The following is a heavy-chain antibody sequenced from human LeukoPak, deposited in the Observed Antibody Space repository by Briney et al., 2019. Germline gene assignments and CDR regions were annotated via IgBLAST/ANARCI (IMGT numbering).Heavy chain of an antibody. CDR2: ISYDGSNK. J-gene: IGHJ6*02. CDR1: GFTFSSYA. V-gene: IGHV3-30*04. CDR3: ARDGGEIAAAGTYYYYGMDV. Sequence: PGRSLRLSCAASGFTFSSYAMHWVRQAPGKGLEWVAVISYDGSNKYYADSVKGRFTISRDNSKNTLYLQMNSLRAEDTAVYYCARDGGEIAAAGTYYYYGMDVWGQGTTVTVSS. D-gene: IGHD6-13*01.